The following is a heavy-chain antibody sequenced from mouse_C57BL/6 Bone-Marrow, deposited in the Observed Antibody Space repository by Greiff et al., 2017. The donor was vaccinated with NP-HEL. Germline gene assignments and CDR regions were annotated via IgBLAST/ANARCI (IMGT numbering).Heavy chain of an antibody. Sequence: EVQGVESGGGLVKPGGSLKLSCAASGFTFSSYAMSWVRQTPEKRLEWVATISDGGSYTYYPDNVKGRFTISRDNAKNNLYLQMSHLKSEDTAMYYCARTLLWYFDVWGTGTTVTVSS. D-gene: IGHD1-1*01. CDR2: ISDGGSYT. CDR3: ARTLLWYFDV. CDR1: GFTFSSYA. V-gene: IGHV5-4*01. J-gene: IGHJ1*03.